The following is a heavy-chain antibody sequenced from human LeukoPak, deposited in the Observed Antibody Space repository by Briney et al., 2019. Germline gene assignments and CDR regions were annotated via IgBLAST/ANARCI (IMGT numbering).Heavy chain of an antibody. D-gene: IGHD3-22*01. CDR2: ISSSSSYI. Sequence: PGGSLRLSCAASGFTFSSYSMNWVRQAPGKGLEWVSSISSSSSYIYYADSVKGRFTISRDNAKNSLYLQMNSLRAEDTAVYYCARDLYYYDSSGAPSAYGMDVWGQGTTVTVSS. CDR1: GFTFSSYS. CDR3: ARDLYYYDSSGAPSAYGMDV. J-gene: IGHJ6*02. V-gene: IGHV3-21*01.